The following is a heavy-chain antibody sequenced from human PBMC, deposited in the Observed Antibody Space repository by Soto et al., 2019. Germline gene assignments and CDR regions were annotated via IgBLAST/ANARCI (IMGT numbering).Heavy chain of an antibody. V-gene: IGHV3-73*02. J-gene: IGHJ3*02. CDR2: IRNKANNYAP. Sequence: EVQLVESGGGLVQPGGSLKLSCAASGFAFSGSAMHWVRQASGKGLEWVGRIRNKANNYAPIYAASVKGRFTISRDDSKNTAYLQMSSLKTEDTAVYYCTRHESGSEDAFDIWGQGTMVTVSS. CDR3: TRHESGSEDAFDI. D-gene: IGHD3-10*01. CDR1: GFAFSGSA.